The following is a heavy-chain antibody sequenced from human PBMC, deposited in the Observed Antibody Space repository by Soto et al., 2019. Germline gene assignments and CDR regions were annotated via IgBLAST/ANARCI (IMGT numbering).Heavy chain of an antibody. J-gene: IGHJ4*02. D-gene: IGHD4-17*01. V-gene: IGHV4-31*03. CDR2: IYNSEST. Sequence: QVQLQESGPGLVKPSQTLSLTCTVSGGSIKSGGYYWSWIRQHPGKGLEWIGYIYNSESTYYNPSLKVRVVMPVDTSKNQFSLKLTAVTAADTAVYYCARFATVTNCCDHRGQGTMVTVSS. CDR3: ARFATVTNCCDH. CDR1: GGSIKSGGYY.